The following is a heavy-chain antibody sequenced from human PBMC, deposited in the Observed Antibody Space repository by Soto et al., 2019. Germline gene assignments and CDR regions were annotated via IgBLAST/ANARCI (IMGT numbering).Heavy chain of an antibody. CDR2: INSDGSST. J-gene: IGHJ4*02. CDR1: GFTFSSYW. Sequence: EVQLVESGGGLVQPGGSLRLSCAASGFTFSSYWMHWVRQAPGKGLVWVSRINSDGSSTSYADSVNGRFTISRDNAKNTLYLQMNRRRAEDTAVYYCVRTSLVVAAATREDYWGQGTLVTVSS. D-gene: IGHD2-15*01. CDR3: VRTSLVVAAATREDY. V-gene: IGHV3-74*01.